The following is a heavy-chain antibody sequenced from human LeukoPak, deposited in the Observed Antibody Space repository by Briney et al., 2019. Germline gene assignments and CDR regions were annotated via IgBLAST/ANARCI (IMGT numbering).Heavy chain of an antibody. D-gene: IGHD3-3*01. Sequence: SETLSLTCTVSGGSISSGSYYWSWIRQPAGKGLEWIGRIYTSGSTNYNPSLKSRVTISVDTSKDQFSLKLSSATAADTAVYYCARAFDFWSGYPFDPWGQGTLVTVSS. CDR1: GGSISSGSYY. V-gene: IGHV4-61*02. CDR2: IYTSGST. CDR3: ARAFDFWSGYPFDP. J-gene: IGHJ5*02.